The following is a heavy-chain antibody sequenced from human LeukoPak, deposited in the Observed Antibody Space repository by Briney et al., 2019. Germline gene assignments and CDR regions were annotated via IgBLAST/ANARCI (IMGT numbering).Heavy chain of an antibody. D-gene: IGHD5-12*01. Sequence: PGGSLRLSCAASGFTFGDYYMNWIRQAPGEGLEWVSYISSSVTTVRYADSVMGRFTISRDNAKNSLYLQMNSLRADDTAVYYCVRSYSAYNSFDYWGQGTLVTVSS. J-gene: IGHJ4*02. CDR1: GFTFGDYY. CDR3: VRSYSAYNSFDY. V-gene: IGHV3-11*01. CDR2: ISSSVTTV.